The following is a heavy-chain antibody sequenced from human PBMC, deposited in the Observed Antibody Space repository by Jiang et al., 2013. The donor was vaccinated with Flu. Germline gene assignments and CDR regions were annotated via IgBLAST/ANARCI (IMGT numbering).Heavy chain of an antibody. CDR3: ARRGSSKESYYFDY. Sequence: YYMHWARQAPGQGLEWMGWINPNTGGTNYAQKFQGWVSMTTDTSISTAYMELSRLRSDDTAVYYCARRGSSKESYYFDYWGQGTLVTVSS. CDR2: INPNTGGT. CDR1: YY. D-gene: IGHD1-26*01. V-gene: IGHV1-2*04. J-gene: IGHJ4*02.